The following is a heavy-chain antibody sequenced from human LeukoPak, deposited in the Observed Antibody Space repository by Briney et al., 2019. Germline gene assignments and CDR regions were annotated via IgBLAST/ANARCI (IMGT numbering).Heavy chain of an antibody. V-gene: IGHV3-53*01. Sequence: GGSLRLSCTVSGFTVSSNSMSWVRQAPGKGLEWVSFIYSGGNTLYSDSVKGRFTISRDNSKNTLYLQMNSLRAEDTAVYYCAKGKASGWYIVDYWGQGTLVTVSS. CDR2: IYSGGNT. D-gene: IGHD6-19*01. CDR3: AKGKASGWYIVDY. CDR1: GFTVSSNS. J-gene: IGHJ4*02.